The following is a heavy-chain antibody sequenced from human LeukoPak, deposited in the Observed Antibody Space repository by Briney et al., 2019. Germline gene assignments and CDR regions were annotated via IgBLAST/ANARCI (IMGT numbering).Heavy chain of an antibody. CDR3: ARGVAVAGPSRHIDY. V-gene: IGHV4-4*02. CDR1: GGSISSSNW. CDR2: IYHSGST. Sequence: SETLSLTCAVSGGSISSSNWWGWVRQPPGKGLEWIGEIYHSGSTNYNPSLKSRVTISVDKSKNQFSLKLSSVTAADTAVYYCARGVAVAGPSRHIDYWGQGTLVTVSS. J-gene: IGHJ4*02. D-gene: IGHD6-19*01.